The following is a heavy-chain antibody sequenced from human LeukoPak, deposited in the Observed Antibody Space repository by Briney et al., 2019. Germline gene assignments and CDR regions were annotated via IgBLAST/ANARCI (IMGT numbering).Heavy chain of an antibody. CDR2: IYYSGST. CDR1: GGSISSYY. V-gene: IGHV4-59*01. Sequence: SETLSLTCTVSGGSISSYYWSWIRQPPGKGLEWIGYIYYSGSTNYNPSLKSRVTISVDTPKNQFSLKLSFVTAADTAVYYCARSPSIAARPVSRFDYWGQGTLVTVSS. CDR3: ARSPSIAARPVSRFDY. J-gene: IGHJ4*02. D-gene: IGHD6-6*01.